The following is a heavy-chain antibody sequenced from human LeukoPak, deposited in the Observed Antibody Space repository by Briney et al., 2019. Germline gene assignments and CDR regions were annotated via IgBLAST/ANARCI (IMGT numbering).Heavy chain of an antibody. CDR1: WFTFDDYS. CDR3: AKDRGGILTGYYLDY. J-gene: IGHJ4*02. D-gene: IGHD3-9*01. CDR2: ISWNSGSI. V-gene: IGHV3-9*01. Sequence: GGSLRLACAASWFTFDDYSMHWVRQAPGKGLEWVSGISWNSGSIGYADSVKGRFTISRDNAKNSLYLQMNSLRAEDTALYYCAKDRGGILTGYYLDYWGQGTLVTVSS.